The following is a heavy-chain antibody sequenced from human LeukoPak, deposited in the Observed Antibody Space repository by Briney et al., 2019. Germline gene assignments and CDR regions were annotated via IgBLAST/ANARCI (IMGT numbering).Heavy chain of an antibody. CDR2: IYYSGST. D-gene: IGHD2-2*01. Sequence: PSETLSLTCAVSGGTFSGYYRSWIRQPPGKGLEWIGYIYYSGSTYYNPSLKSRVTISVNTTQNKFSLKLSSVTAADTAVYYCAGLISSSWCHEVLLGRDYWGQGTLVTVS. J-gene: IGHJ4*02. V-gene: IGHV4-34*08. CDR3: AGLISSSWCHEVLLGRDY. CDR1: GGTFSGYY.